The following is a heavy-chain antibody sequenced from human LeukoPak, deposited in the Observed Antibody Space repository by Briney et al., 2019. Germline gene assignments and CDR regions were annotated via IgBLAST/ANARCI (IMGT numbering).Heavy chain of an antibody. D-gene: IGHD1-26*01. J-gene: IGHJ4*02. V-gene: IGHV1-8*01. CDR1: GYTFTNYE. CDR2: MNPSSGNT. CDR3: ARGPRYSGSSNANDY. Sequence: ASVKVSCKASGYTFTNYEINRVRQGTGQGLEWLGWMNPSSGNTGYAQKFQGRVTMTRDTSISTAYMELSSLRSEDTAVYYCARGPRYSGSSNANDYWGQGTLVTVSS.